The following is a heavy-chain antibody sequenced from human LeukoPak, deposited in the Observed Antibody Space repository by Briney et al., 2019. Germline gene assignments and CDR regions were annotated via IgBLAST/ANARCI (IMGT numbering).Heavy chain of an antibody. J-gene: IGHJ4*02. CDR3: ARDPGITGTTLAFDY. Sequence: SETLSLTCTVSGGSITNYYWTWIRQPPGKGLEWIGYISSSGSTNYKPSLKSRVTMSLGTSENQFSLTVSSVTAADTAVYYCARDPGITGTTLAFDYWGQGTLVTVSS. V-gene: IGHV4-59*01. CDR1: GGSITNYY. CDR2: ISSSGST. D-gene: IGHD1-7*01.